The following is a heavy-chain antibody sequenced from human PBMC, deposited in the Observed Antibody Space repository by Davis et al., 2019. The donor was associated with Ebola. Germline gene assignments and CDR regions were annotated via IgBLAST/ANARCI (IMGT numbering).Heavy chain of an antibody. V-gene: IGHV3-21*01. CDR1: GSTFSSYS. D-gene: IGHD6-25*01. CDR3: ARASGWGAFDI. Sequence: GGSLRLSCAASGSTFSSYSMNWVRQAPGKGLEWVSSISTSSAYINYTNSVKGRFTISRQNAKNALYLQMNSLRAEDTAGHYCARASGWGAFDIWGQETMVTVSS. CDR2: ISTSSAYI. J-gene: IGHJ3*02.